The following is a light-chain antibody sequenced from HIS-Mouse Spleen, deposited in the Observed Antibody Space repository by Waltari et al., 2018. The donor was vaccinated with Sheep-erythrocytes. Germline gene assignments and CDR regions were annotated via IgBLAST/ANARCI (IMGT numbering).Light chain of an antibody. Sequence: QSALTQPASASGSPGQSITISCTGTSSDVGSYNLISWYQQHPGKAPKLMIYERSKRPSGVSNRFSGSKSGNTASLTISGLQAEDEADYYCCSYAGSSTPWVFGGGTKLTVL. V-gene: IGLV2-23*01. J-gene: IGLJ3*02. CDR2: ERS. CDR3: CSYAGSSTPWV. CDR1: SSDVGSYNL.